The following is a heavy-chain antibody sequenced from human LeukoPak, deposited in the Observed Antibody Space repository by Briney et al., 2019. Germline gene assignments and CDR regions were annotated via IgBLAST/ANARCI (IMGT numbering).Heavy chain of an antibody. V-gene: IGHV3-64D*09. D-gene: IGHD5-18*01. CDR2: ISSSGSNT. CDR3: VKGGVYSSGALDY. CDR1: GXTFSSFA. J-gene: IGHJ4*02. Sequence: PGGSLRLSCSASGXTFSSFAVHWVRQAPGKGLEHVSAISSSGSNTYYADSVKGRFTISRDNSKNTLDLQMSSLRPEDTAIYHCVKGGVYSSGALDYWGQGTLVTVSS.